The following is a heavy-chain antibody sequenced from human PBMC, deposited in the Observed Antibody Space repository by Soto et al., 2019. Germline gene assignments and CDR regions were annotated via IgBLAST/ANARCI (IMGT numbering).Heavy chain of an antibody. Sequence: ASVKVSCKASGYTFTNYCISWVRQAPGQGLEWMGWISAYNGNTNYAQNLQGRVTMTTDTSTSTAYMELRSLRPDDTAVYYCARVDVLRFLEWLIWGQGTLVIVSS. CDR2: ISAYNGNT. CDR3: ARVDVLRFLEWLI. D-gene: IGHD3-3*01. CDR1: GYTFTNYC. J-gene: IGHJ4*02. V-gene: IGHV1-18*04.